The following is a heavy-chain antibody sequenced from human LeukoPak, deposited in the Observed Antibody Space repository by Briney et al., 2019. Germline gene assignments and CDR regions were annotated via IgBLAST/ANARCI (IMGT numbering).Heavy chain of an antibody. V-gene: IGHV3-21*01. Sequence: GGSLRLSRAPCGFTFSSFSMNWVRQAPGEGLEWVSSISSSRSYIYYADSVKGRFTISRNNAKNSLYLQMNSLRAEDTAVYYCARGHCSSTSCARFIWGQGTLVTVSS. J-gene: IGHJ4*02. CDR2: ISSSRSYI. D-gene: IGHD2-2*01. CDR1: GFTFSSFS. CDR3: ARGHCSSTSCARFI.